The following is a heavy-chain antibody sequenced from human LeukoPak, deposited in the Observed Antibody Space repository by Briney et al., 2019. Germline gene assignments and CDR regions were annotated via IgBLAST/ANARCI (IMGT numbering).Heavy chain of an antibody. J-gene: IGHJ2*01. CDR1: GGSISGYY. Sequence: AETLSLTCTVSGGSISGYYWSWIRQPPGKGLEWIGYIYYSGSTNYNPYLKSRVTISVETTKNHFSLKLSSVTAADTAVYYCARGALVAAAGKRYFDLWGRGTLVTVSS. V-gene: IGHV4-59*01. D-gene: IGHD6-13*01. CDR2: IYYSGST. CDR3: ARGALVAAAGKRYFDL.